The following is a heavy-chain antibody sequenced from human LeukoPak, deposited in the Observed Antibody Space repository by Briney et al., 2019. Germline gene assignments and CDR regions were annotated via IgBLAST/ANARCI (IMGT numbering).Heavy chain of an antibody. J-gene: IGHJ6*02. Sequence: SETLSLTCAVYGGSFSGYYWSWIRQPPGKGLEWIGEINHSGSTNYNPSLKSRVTISVDTSKNQFSLKLSSVTAADTAVYYCARRGPLPGLERRKGHYYYGMDVWGQGTTVTVSS. CDR1: GGSFSGYY. V-gene: IGHV4-34*01. D-gene: IGHD1-1*01. CDR2: INHSGST. CDR3: ARRGPLPGLERRKGHYYYGMDV.